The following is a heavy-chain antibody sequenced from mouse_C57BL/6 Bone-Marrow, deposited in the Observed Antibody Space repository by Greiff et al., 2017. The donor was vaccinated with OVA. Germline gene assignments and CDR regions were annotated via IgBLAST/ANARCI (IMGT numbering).Heavy chain of an antibody. CDR3: TTIYYDYDGYFDV. CDR1: GFNIKDDY. D-gene: IGHD2-4*01. J-gene: IGHJ1*03. V-gene: IGHV14-4*01. Sequence: EVQLVESGAELVRPGASVKLSCTASGFNIKDDYMHWVKQRPEQGLEWIGWIDPENGDTEYASKFQGKATITADTSSNTAYLQLSSLTSEDTAVYYCTTIYYDYDGYFDVWGTGTTVTVSS. CDR2: IDPENGDT.